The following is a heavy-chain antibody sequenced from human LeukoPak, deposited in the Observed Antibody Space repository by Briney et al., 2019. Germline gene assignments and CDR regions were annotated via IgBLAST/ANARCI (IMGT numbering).Heavy chain of an antibody. CDR3: ARDQGYDFWSGYHYYYYMDV. V-gene: IGHV3-7*01. CDR1: GFTFSSYA. CDR2: IKQDGSEK. D-gene: IGHD3-3*01. J-gene: IGHJ6*03. Sequence: GGSLRLSCAASGFTFSSYAMSWVRQAPGKGLEWVANIKQDGSEKYYVDSVKGRFTISRDNAKNSLYLQMNSLRAEDTAVYYCARDQGYDFWSGYHYYYYMDVWGKGTTVTVSS.